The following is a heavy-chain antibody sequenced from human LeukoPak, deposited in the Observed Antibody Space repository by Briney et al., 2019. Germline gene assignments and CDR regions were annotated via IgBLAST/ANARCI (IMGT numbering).Heavy chain of an antibody. Sequence: GRSLRLSCAASGFTFSSYAMHWVRQAPGKGLEWVAVISYDGSNKYYADSVKGRFTISRDNSKNTLYLQMNSLRAEDTAVYYCARERTGSMVRGVKQPGGHYYYYYGMDVWGQGTTVTVS. CDR3: ARERTGSMVRGVKQPGGHYYYYYGMDV. J-gene: IGHJ6*02. CDR1: GFTFSSYA. CDR2: ISYDGSNK. D-gene: IGHD3-10*01. V-gene: IGHV3-30-3*01.